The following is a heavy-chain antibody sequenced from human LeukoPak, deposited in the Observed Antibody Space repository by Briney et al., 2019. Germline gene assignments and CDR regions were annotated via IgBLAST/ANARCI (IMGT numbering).Heavy chain of an antibody. CDR2: ISTSGST. CDR1: GASISGYY. J-gene: IGHJ6*02. Sequence: PSETLSLTCTVSGASISGYYWSWIRQPAGKGLEWIGRISTSGSTNYNPSLKSRVTISVDTSKSQFSLKVSSVTAADTAVYYCARHGNSGAHYGMDVWGQGTTVTVSS. CDR3: ARHGNSGAHYGMDV. D-gene: IGHD4-23*01. V-gene: IGHV4-4*07.